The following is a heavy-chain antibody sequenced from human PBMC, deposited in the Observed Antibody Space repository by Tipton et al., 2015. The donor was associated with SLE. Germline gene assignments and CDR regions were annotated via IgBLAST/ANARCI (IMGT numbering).Heavy chain of an antibody. J-gene: IGHJ3*02. CDR2: VYPRDSEV. CDR3: ARADTFYSSFHI. D-gene: IGHD2/OR15-2a*01. V-gene: IGHV5-51*03. Sequence: QLVQSGAEVKEPGESLKISCKGSGYSFPSYWIGWVRQMPGKGLEWMGMVYPRDSEVRYSPSFQGHVTVSADNSISTAFLQWGSLKVSDTGVYYCARADTFYSSFHIWGQGTMVTVSS. CDR1: GYSFPSYW.